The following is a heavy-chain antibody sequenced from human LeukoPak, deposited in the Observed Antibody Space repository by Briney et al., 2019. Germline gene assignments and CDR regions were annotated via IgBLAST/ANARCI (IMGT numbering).Heavy chain of an antibody. CDR2: INPSGGST. Sequence: ASVKVSCKASGYTFTSYYMHWVRQAPGQGLEWMGIINPSGGSTSYAQKFQGRVTMTRDTSTSTVYMELSSLRSGDTAVYYCARVRGVVVVAANDAFDIWGQGTMVTVSS. V-gene: IGHV1-46*01. CDR3: ARVRGVVVVAANDAFDI. D-gene: IGHD2-15*01. J-gene: IGHJ3*02. CDR1: GYTFTSYY.